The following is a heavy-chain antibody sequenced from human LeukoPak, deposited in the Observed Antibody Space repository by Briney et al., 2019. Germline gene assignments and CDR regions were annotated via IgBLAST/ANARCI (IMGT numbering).Heavy chain of an antibody. CDR3: ARDTGKWELLSYYFDY. Sequence: GGSLRLSCAASGFTYSSYAMHLVRQAPGKGLEWVAVISYDGSNKYYADSVKGRFTISRDNSKNTLYLQMNSLRAEDTAVYYCARDTGKWELLSYYFDYWGQGTLVTVSS. V-gene: IGHV3-30-3*01. D-gene: IGHD1-26*01. CDR2: ISYDGSNK. CDR1: GFTYSSYA. J-gene: IGHJ4*02.